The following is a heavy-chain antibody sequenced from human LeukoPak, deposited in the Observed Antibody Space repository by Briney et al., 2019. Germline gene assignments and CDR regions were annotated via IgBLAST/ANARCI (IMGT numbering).Heavy chain of an antibody. V-gene: IGHV3-74*01. CDR2: VNSDGSST. Sequence: GGSLRLSCAASGFTFSSYWMHWVRQAPGKGLVWVSRVNSDGSSTTYADSVKGRFTISRDNAKNTLYLQMNSLRAEDTAVYYCAGGSTQYSSGWYGLDYWGRGTLVTVSS. J-gene: IGHJ4*02. D-gene: IGHD6-19*01. CDR1: GFTFSSYW. CDR3: AGGSTQYSSGWYGLDY.